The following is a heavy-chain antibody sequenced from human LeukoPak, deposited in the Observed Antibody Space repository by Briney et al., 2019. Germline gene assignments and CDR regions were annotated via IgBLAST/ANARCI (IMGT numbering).Heavy chain of an antibody. J-gene: IGHJ4*02. Sequence: SSVKVSXKASGGTFSSYAISWVRQAPGQGLEWMGGIIPIFGTANYAQKFQGRVTITTDESTSTAYMELSSLRSDDTAVYYCARDADVGYCSGGSCYGPYFDYWGQGTLVTVSS. CDR3: ARDADVGYCSGGSCYGPYFDY. D-gene: IGHD2-15*01. CDR1: GGTFSSYA. V-gene: IGHV1-69*05. CDR2: IIPIFGTA.